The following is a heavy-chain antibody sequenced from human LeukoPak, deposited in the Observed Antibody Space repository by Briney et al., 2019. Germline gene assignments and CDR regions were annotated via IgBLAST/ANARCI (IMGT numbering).Heavy chain of an antibody. D-gene: IGHD2-2*01. CDR3: AKFWGSCTSTNCHFYYYYINV. V-gene: IGHV3-23*01. Sequence: GGSLRLSCAGSGITFSSHAMTWVRQAPGKGLEWVSSISGSDGRTYYADSVKGRFTFSRDNSKNTVYLQMNSLRAEDTTVYYCAKFWGSCTSTNCHFYYYYINVWGKGTTVTVSS. CDR2: ISGSDGRT. J-gene: IGHJ6*03. CDR1: GITFSSHA.